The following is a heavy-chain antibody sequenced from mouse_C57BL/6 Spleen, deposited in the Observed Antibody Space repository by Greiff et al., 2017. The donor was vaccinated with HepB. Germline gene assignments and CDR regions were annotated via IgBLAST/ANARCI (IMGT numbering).Heavy chain of an antibody. CDR1: GYSFTGYY. J-gene: IGHJ3*01. Sequence: VQLKESGPELVKPGASVKISCKASGYSFTGYYMNWVKQSPEKSLEWIGEINPSTGGTTYNQKFKAKATLTVDKSSSTAYMQLKSLTSEDSAVYYCARSGYDGAYWGQGTLVTVSA. CDR3: ARSGYDGAY. V-gene: IGHV1-42*01. D-gene: IGHD2-2*01. CDR2: INPSTGGT.